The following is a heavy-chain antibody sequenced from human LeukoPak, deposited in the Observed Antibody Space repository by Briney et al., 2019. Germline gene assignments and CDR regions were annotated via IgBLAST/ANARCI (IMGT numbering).Heavy chain of an antibody. Sequence: PSVKVSCKASGGTFSSYAISWVRHAAGQGLEWMGRIIPILGIANYAQKFQGRVAITADKSTSTAYMELSSRRSEDTAVYYCARHSNSGYAGYGFDYWGQGALVTVSS. J-gene: IGHJ4*02. CDR3: ARHSNSGYAGYGFDY. V-gene: IGHV1-69*04. CDR1: GGTFSSYA. D-gene: IGHD5-12*01. CDR2: IIPILGIA.